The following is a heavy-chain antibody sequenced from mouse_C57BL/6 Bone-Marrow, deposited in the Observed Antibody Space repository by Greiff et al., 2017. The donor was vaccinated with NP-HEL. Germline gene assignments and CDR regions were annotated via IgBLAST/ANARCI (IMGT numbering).Heavy chain of an antibody. CDR3: ARNGHYPFAY. V-gene: IGHV2-9-1*01. Sequence: VKLMESGPGLVEPSQSLSITCTVSGFSLTSYAISWVRQPPGKGLEWLGVIWTGGGTNYNSALKSRLSISKDNSKNQVFLKVNSLQTEDTARYYCARNGHYPFAYWGQGTLVTVSA. CDR2: IWTGGGT. D-gene: IGHD6-1*01. CDR1: GFSLTSYA. J-gene: IGHJ3*01.